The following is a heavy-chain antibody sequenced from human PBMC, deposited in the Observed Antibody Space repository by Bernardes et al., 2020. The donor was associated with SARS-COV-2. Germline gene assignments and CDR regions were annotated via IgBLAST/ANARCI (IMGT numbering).Heavy chain of an antibody. Sequence: GGSLRLSCAASGFSFSSYGMQWVRQGPGKGLEWVAFIRNDGINKYYADSVKGRFTISRDNSKNTLYLQMNSLRTEDTAVYYCAKELNWNHFDYWGQGSLVTVSS. J-gene: IGHJ4*02. CDR3: AKELNWNHFDY. CDR1: GFSFSSYG. V-gene: IGHV3-30*02. CDR2: IRNDGINK. D-gene: IGHD1-20*01.